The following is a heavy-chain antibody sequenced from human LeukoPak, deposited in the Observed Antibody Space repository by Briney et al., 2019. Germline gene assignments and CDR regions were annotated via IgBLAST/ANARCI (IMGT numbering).Heavy chain of an antibody. V-gene: IGHV3-23*01. CDR1: GFTFSSYA. CDR2: ISGSGGST. D-gene: IGHD5-18*01. Sequence: GGSLRLSCAASGFTFSSYAMSWVRQAPGKGLEWVSAISGSGGSTYYADSVKGRFTISRDNSKNTLYLQMNSLRAEDTAVYYCASLPRQSRHGYSPGAWGQGTLVTVSS. CDR3: ASLPRQSRHGYSPGA. J-gene: IGHJ5*02.